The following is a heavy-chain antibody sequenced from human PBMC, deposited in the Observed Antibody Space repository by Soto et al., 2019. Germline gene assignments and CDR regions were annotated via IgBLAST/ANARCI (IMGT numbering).Heavy chain of an antibody. Sequence: PSETLSLTCTVSGGSISSGGYYWSWIRQHPGKGLEWIGYIYYSGSTYYNPSLKSRVTISVDTSKNQFSLKLSSVTAADTAVYYCAREEMATGLKIIDYWGQGTLVTVSS. CDR3: AREEMATGLKIIDY. CDR1: GGSISSGGYY. CDR2: IYYSGST. D-gene: IGHD2-8*01. J-gene: IGHJ4*02. V-gene: IGHV4-31*03.